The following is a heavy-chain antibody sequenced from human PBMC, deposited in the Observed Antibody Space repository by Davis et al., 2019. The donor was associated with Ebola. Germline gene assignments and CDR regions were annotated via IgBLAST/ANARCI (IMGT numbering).Heavy chain of an antibody. V-gene: IGHV3-30-3*01. D-gene: IGHD1-14*01. J-gene: IGHJ2*01. CDR3: ATEPDL. CDR2: ISYDGSNK. CDR1: GFTFSSYA. Sequence: GESLKISCAASGFTFSSYAMHWVRQAPGKGLEWVAVISYDGSNKYYADSVKGRFTISRDNSKNTLYLQMNSLRGEDTAVYYCATEPDLWGRGTLVTVSS.